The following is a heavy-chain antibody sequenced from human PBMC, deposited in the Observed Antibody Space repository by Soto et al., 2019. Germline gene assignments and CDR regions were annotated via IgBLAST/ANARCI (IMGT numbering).Heavy chain of an antibody. CDR2: IWFDGSNK. Sequence: LRLSCAASGFTLSRYGMHWVRQAPGKGLEWVAVIWFDGSNKNYADSVKGRFTVSKDNSKNTLYLQMDGLGAEDTAVYYCARDPGYGGDPPLYYFDYWGQGTLVTVSS. V-gene: IGHV3-33*01. CDR1: GFTLSRYG. D-gene: IGHD2-21*02. J-gene: IGHJ4*02. CDR3: ARDPGYGGDPPLYYFDY.